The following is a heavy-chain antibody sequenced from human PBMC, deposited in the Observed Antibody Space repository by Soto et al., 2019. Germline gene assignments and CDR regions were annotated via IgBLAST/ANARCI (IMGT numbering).Heavy chain of an antibody. Sequence: EVQLVESGGGLVKPGGSLRLSCAASGFTFSSYSMNWVGQAPGKGLEWVSSISSSSSYIYYADSVKGRFTISRDNAKNSLYLQMNSLRAEDTAVYYCAREGDIVVVPAIDYWGQGTLVTVSS. J-gene: IGHJ4*02. CDR2: ISSSSSYI. V-gene: IGHV3-21*01. CDR1: GFTFSSYS. D-gene: IGHD2-2*01. CDR3: AREGDIVVVPAIDY.